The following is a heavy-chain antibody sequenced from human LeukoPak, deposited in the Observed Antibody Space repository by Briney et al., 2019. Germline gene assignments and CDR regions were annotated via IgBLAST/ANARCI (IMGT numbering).Heavy chain of an antibody. CDR1: GDSVSSNSAA. J-gene: IGHJ3*01. CDR2: TYYRSKWYN. CDR3: VRDDGIGLDAFDV. Sequence: SQTLSLTCAVSGDSVSSNSAAWNWIRQSPSRGLEWLGRTYYRSKWYNDYAVSVKSRITINPDTSKNQFSLQMNSVTPEDTAVYYCVRDDGIGLDAFDVWSPGTMVTVSS. V-gene: IGHV6-1*01. D-gene: IGHD1-14*01.